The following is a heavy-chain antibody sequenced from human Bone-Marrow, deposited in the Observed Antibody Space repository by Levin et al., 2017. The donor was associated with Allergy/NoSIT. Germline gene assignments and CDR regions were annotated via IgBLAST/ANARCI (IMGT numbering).Heavy chain of an antibody. V-gene: IGHV3-30*03. CDR2: ISYEASKA. CDR1: GFTFSSYG. CDR3: ARDVATNGGGDCPPDS. Sequence: GGSLRLSCAASGFTFSSYGMHWVRQAPGKGLEWVAVISYEASKAFYADSVKGRFTISRDYSDNTLYLQMSSLRAEDTAIYYCARDVATNGGGDCPPDSWGQGTLVTVSS. D-gene: IGHD2-21*01. J-gene: IGHJ5*01.